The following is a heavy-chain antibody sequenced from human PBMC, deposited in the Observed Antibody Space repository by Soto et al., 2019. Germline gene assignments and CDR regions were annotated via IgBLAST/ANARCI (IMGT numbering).Heavy chain of an antibody. D-gene: IGHD5-12*01. CDR3: AHSRGYVGFDY. CDR2: IYWDDDK. V-gene: IGHV2-5*02. CDR1: GFSLTTYGVG. Sequence: QITLKETGPTLVNPTQTLTLTCTFSGFSLTTYGVGVGWIRQPPGKALEWLAFIYWDDDKRYSPSLKSRLTITKTTSKTQVALRMTNMDPVDTATYYCAHSRGYVGFDYWGQGILVTVSS. J-gene: IGHJ4*02.